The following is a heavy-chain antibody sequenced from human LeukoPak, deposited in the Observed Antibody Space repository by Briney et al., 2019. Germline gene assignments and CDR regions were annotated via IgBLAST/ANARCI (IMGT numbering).Heavy chain of an antibody. D-gene: IGHD2-15*01. J-gene: IGHJ5*02. V-gene: IGHV2-5*01. Sequence: ESGPTLVNPTQTLTLTCTFSGFSLSTSGVGVGWIRQPPGKALEWLALIYWNDDKRYSPSLKSRPTITKDTSKNQVVLTMTNMDPVDTATYYCARSIVVVVGNWFDPWGQGTLVTVSS. CDR1: GFSLSTSGVG. CDR2: IYWNDDK. CDR3: ARSIVVVVGNWFDP.